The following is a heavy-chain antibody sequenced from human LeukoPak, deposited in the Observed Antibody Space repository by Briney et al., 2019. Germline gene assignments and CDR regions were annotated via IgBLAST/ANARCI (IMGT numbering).Heavy chain of an antibody. V-gene: IGHV4-61*01. CDR3: ARRGSGGRSFDI. J-gene: IGHJ3*02. CDR2: ISYSGST. D-gene: IGHD2-15*01. Sequence: SETPSLTCTVSGGSVSSGSYSWTWIRQPPGKGLEWIGYISYSGSTNYNPSLKSRVTISVDTSKNQFSLNLSSVTAADTAVYYCARRGSGGRSFDIGGQGTMVTVSS. CDR1: GGSVSSGSYS.